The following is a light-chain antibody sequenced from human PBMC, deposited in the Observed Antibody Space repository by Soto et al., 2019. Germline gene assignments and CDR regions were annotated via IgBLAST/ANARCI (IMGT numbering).Light chain of an antibody. CDR1: QSLNGW. J-gene: IGKJ1*01. CDR2: KVS. V-gene: IGKV1-5*03. CDR3: QQYNSNWWT. Sequence: DIQMTQSPSTLSASVGDRVTITCRASQSLNGWLAWFQKKPGKAPKVLIYKVSNLESGVPLRFSGSGSETEFPLTITSLQPDDFATYYCQQYNSNWWTFGQGTKVETK.